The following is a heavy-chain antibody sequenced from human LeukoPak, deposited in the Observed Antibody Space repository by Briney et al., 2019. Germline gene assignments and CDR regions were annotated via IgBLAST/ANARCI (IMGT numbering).Heavy chain of an antibody. CDR3: AKDRHRRPIYNWFDP. Sequence: GALRLSCAASGFTFSSYAMSWVRQAPGKGLEGVSAISGSGGSTYYADSVKGRFTISRDNSKNTLYLQMNSLRAEDTAVYYCAKDRHRRPIYNWFDPWGQGTLVTVSS. CDR1: GFTFSSYA. V-gene: IGHV3-23*01. J-gene: IGHJ5*02. CDR2: ISGSGGST.